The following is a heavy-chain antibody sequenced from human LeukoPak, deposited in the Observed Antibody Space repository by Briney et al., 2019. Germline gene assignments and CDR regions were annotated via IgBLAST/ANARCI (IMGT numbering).Heavy chain of an antibody. CDR2: INHSGST. J-gene: IGHJ6*03. D-gene: IGHD2-21*01. V-gene: IGHV4-34*01. CDR1: GGSFSGYY. CDR3: ARHIRYYYYCMDV. Sequence: SETLSLTCAVYGGSFSGYYWSWIRQPPGKGLEWIGEINHSGSTNYNPSLKSRVTISVDTSKNQFSLKLSSVTAADTAVYYCARHIRYYYYCMDVWGKGTTVTVSS.